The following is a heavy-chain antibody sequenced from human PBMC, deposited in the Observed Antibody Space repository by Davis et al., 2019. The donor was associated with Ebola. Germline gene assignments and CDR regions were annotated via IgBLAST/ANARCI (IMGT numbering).Heavy chain of an antibody. CDR2: SYYSGSA. CDR3: ARLWGLQPHYWYFDV. CDR1: GASTSSYC. V-gene: IGHV4-59*08. D-gene: IGHD1-14*01. Sequence: MPGGSLRLSCTVSGASTSSYCWSWIRQRPGEGLEWIGCSYYSGSADYNPSLRSRVHISVGTSNNPFSLNLSSVTAADTAVYYCARLWGLQPHYWYFDVWGRGTLVTVSP. J-gene: IGHJ2*01.